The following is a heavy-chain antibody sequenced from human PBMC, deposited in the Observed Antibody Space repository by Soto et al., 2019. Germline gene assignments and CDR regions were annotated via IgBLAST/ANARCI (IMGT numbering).Heavy chain of an antibody. CDR1: GGSISSSNW. D-gene: IGHD1-26*01. Sequence: SETLSLTCAVSGGSISSSNWWSWVRQPPGKGLEWIGEIYHSGSTNYNPSLKSRVTISVDKSKNRFSLKLSSVTAADTAVYYCARVSGSYYYGMDVWGQGITVTVSS. J-gene: IGHJ6*02. CDR2: IYHSGST. V-gene: IGHV4-4*02. CDR3: ARVSGSYYYGMDV.